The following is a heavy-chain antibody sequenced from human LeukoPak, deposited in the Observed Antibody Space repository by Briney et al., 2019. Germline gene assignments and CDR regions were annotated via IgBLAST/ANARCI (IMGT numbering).Heavy chain of an antibody. V-gene: IGHV1-24*01. CDR3: ATDRDGDYAQAFDY. CDR2: FDPEDGET. Sequence: ASVKVSCEVSGYTLTELSMHWVRQAPGKGLEWMGGFDPEDGETIYAQKFQGRVTMTEDTSTDTAYMELSSLRSEDTAVYYCATDRDGDYAQAFDYWGQGTLVTVSS. J-gene: IGHJ4*02. CDR1: GYTLTELS. D-gene: IGHD4-17*01.